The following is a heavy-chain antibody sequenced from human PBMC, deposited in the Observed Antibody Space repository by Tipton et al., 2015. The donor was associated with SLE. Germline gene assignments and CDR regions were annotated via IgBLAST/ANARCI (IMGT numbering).Heavy chain of an antibody. Sequence: TLSLTCTVSGGSISSYYWSWIRQPAGKGLEWIGRVYLTGNTNYNPSVRSRVSISLDTSKNQFSLKVKSVTTADTAVYYCARMRGGYNAHHWGQGILVTVSS. CDR1: GGSISSYY. D-gene: IGHD5-24*01. CDR2: VYLTGNT. V-gene: IGHV4-4*07. CDR3: ARMRGGYNAHH. J-gene: IGHJ5*02.